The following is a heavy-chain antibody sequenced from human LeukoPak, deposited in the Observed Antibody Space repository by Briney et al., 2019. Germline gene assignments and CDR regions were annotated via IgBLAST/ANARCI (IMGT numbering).Heavy chain of an antibody. Sequence: PSQTLSLTCTVSGGSISSGDYYWSWIRQHPGKGLEWIGYIYYSGSTYYNPSLKSRVTISVDTSKNQFSLKLSSVTAADTAVYYCARDYGGGTGWFDPWGQGTLVTVSS. CDR3: ARDYGGGTGWFDP. CDR2: IYYSGST. D-gene: IGHD4-23*01. J-gene: IGHJ5*02. CDR1: GGSISSGDYY. V-gene: IGHV4-31*03.